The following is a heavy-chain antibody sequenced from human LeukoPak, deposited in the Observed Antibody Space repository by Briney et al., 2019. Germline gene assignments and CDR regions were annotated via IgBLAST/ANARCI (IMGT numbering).Heavy chain of an antibody. CDR3: ARGEDFERYYLAY. CDR1: GGSISSYY. CDR2: IYYTGTT. V-gene: IGHV4-59*01. D-gene: IGHD3-9*01. Sequence: SETLSLTCTVSGGSISSYYWSWIRQPPGKGLEWIGYIYYTGTTNYNPLFESRATISVDTSKNQFSLKLTSVTAADTAVYFCARGEDFERYYLAYWGQGTLVTVSS. J-gene: IGHJ4*02.